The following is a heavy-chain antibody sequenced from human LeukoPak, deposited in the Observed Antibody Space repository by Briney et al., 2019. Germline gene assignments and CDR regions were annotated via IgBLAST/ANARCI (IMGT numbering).Heavy chain of an antibody. J-gene: IGHJ6*03. CDR3: ARIFYGSGSYYPSYYYYYYTDV. Sequence: SETLSLTCTVSGGSISSSSYYWGWIRQPPGKGLEWIGSIYYSGSTYYNPSLKSRVTISVDTSKNQFSLKLSSVTAADTAVYYCARIFYGSGSYYPSYYYYYYTDVWGKGTTVTVSS. CDR1: GGSISSSSYY. D-gene: IGHD3-10*01. V-gene: IGHV4-39*01. CDR2: IYYSGST.